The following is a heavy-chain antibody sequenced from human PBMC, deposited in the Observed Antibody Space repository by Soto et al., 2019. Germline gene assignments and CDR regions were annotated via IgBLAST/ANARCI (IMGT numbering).Heavy chain of an antibody. CDR3: ARQTRASFYYGMDV. V-gene: IGHV4-39*01. Sequence: SETLSLTCTVSGGSISSSSYYWGWIRQPPGKGLEWIGSIYYSGSTYYNPSLKSRVTISVDTSKNQFSLKLSSVTAADTAVYYCARQTRASFYYGMDVWGQGTTVTVSS. CDR2: IYYSGST. D-gene: IGHD2-2*01. J-gene: IGHJ6*02. CDR1: GGSISSSSYY.